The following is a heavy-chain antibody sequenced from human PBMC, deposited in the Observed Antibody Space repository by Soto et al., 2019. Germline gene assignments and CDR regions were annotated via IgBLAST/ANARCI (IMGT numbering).Heavy chain of an antibody. J-gene: IGHJ6*03. CDR3: ASNSEYSSPYYYYYYYMDV. CDR2: ISAYNGNT. CDR1: GYTFTSYG. V-gene: IGHV1-18*01. Sequence: QVPLVQSGAEVKKPGASVKVSCKASGYTFTSYGISWVRQAPGQGLEWMGWISAYNGNTNYAQKLQGRVTMTTDTSTSTAYMELRSLRSDDTAVYYCASNSEYSSPYYYYYYYMDVWGKGTTVTVSS. D-gene: IGHD6-6*01.